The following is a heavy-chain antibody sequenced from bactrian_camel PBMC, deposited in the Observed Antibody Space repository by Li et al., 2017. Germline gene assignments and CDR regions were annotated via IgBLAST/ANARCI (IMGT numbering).Heavy chain of an antibody. CDR2: IDIDGSI. CDR3: AASRFEASNCYEFTQSDF. Sequence: QLVESGGGSVQAGGSLRLSCEAPGYTFSSCVGWFRQAPGKKREEIATIDIDGSIIYSPSVKGRFTISRDVAKKTLYLQMNNLKPEDTAQYYCAASRFEASNCYEFTQSDFWGQGTQVTVS. V-gene: IGHV3S67*01. J-gene: IGHJ4*01. D-gene: IGHD3*01. CDR1: GYTFSSC.